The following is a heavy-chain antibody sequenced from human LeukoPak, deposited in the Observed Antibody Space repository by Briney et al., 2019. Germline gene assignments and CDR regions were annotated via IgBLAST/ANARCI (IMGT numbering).Heavy chain of an antibody. CDR1: GGSISSYY. CDR3: ARLGSSSWPYYYYYMDV. D-gene: IGHD6-6*01. V-gene: IGHV4-4*09. Sequence: SETLSLTCTVSGGSISSYYWSWIRQPPGKGLEWVGYIYTSGSTNYNPSLKSRVTISVDTSKNQFSLKLSSVTAADTAVYYCARLGSSSWPYYYYYMDVWGKGTTVTVSS. CDR2: IYTSGST. J-gene: IGHJ6*03.